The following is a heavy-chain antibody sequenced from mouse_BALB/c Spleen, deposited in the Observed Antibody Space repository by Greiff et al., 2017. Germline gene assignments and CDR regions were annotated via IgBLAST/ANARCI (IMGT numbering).Heavy chain of an antibody. CDR1: GFSLTSYG. J-gene: IGHJ4*01. D-gene: IGHD2-4*01. Sequence: QVQLQQSGPDLVAPSQSLSITCTVSGFSLTSYGVHWVRQPPGKGLEWLVVIWSDGSTTYNSALKSRLSISKDNSKSQVFLKMNSLQTDDTAMYYCARQGITTNYYAMDYWGQGTSVTVSS. V-gene: IGHV2-6-2*01. CDR3: ARQGITTNYYAMDY. CDR2: IWSDGST.